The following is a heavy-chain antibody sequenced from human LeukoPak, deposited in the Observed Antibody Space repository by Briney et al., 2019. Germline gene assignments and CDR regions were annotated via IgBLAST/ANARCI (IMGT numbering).Heavy chain of an antibody. Sequence: GGSLRLSCAASGFTFSSYAMSWVRQAPGKGLEWVSAISGSGGSTYYADSVKGRFTISRDNSKNTLYLQMNSLRAEDTAVYYCAKSPYDSSGYYYFDYWGQGTLVTVSS. CDR1: GFTFSSYA. J-gene: IGHJ4*02. V-gene: IGHV3-23*01. CDR3: AKSPYDSSGYYYFDY. CDR2: ISGSGGST. D-gene: IGHD3-22*01.